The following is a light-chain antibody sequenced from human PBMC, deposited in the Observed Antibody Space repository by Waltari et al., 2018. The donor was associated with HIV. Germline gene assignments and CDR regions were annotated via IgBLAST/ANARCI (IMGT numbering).Light chain of an antibody. Sequence: SSELTQDPAVSVALGQPVRITCQGDSLRSYYASWYQQKPGQAPVLVIYGKNNRPSGIPDRFSGSSSGNTASLTITGAQAEDEADYYCNSRDSSGNHRGVFGGGTKLTVL. CDR2: GKN. CDR1: SLRSYY. CDR3: NSRDSSGNHRGV. J-gene: IGLJ3*02. V-gene: IGLV3-19*01.